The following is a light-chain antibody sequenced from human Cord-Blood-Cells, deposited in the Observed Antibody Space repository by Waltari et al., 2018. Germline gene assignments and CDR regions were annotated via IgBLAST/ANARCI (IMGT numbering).Light chain of an antibody. V-gene: IGKV1-39*01. CDR2: AAS. CDR3: QQSYSTLWT. J-gene: IGKJ1*01. Sequence: DIQMTQSPPSLSASVGDRVTITCRASQRISSYLNWYQQKPGKAPKLLIYAASSLQSGVPSRFSGSGSGTDFTLTISSLQPEDFATYYCQQSYSTLWTFGQGTKVEIK. CDR1: QRISSY.